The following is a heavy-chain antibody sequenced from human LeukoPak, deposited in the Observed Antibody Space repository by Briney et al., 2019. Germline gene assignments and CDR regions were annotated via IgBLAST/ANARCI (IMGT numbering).Heavy chain of an antibody. CDR2: ISGGGGST. J-gene: IGHJ4*02. Sequence: GGSLRLSCAASGLTFSTYAMNWVRQAPGKGLEWVSGISGGGGSTYYADSVKGRFTISRDNSKNTLYLQMNSLRAEDTAIYYCAKNRQYSSPLGDYFDYWGQGTLVTVSS. CDR1: GLTFSTYA. V-gene: IGHV3-23*01. CDR3: AKNRQYSSPLGDYFDY. D-gene: IGHD6-19*01.